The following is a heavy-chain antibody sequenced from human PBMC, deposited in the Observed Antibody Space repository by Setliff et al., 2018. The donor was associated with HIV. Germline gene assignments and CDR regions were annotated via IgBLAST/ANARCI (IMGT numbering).Heavy chain of an antibody. CDR3: ARDQPQDYDSLTGYYTGRYFDY. J-gene: IGHJ4*02. CDR2: FSVPGTT. Sequence: SETLSLTCTVSGGSITSADYYWTWIRQPAGKGLEWIGRFSVPGTTNYGPSFKSRLTIWVDMSKNQFSLKLTSVTAADTAVYYCARDQPQDYDSLTGYYTGRYFDYWGRGTLVTVSS. V-gene: IGHV4-61*02. CDR1: GGSITSADYY. D-gene: IGHD3-9*01.